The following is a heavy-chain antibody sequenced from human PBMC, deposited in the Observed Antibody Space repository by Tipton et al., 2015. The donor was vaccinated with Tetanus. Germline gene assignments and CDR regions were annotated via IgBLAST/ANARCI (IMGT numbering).Heavy chain of an antibody. CDR1: GFTVSSNY. CDR3: AGPSTVYYYYGMDV. D-gene: IGHD1-14*01. J-gene: IGHJ6*02. Sequence: SLRLSCAASGFTVSSNYMSWVRQAPGKGLEWVSVIYSGGGTYYADSVKGRFTISRDNSKNTLYLQMNSLRAEDTAVYYCAGPSTVYYYYGMDVWGQGTTVTVSS. CDR2: IYSGGGT. V-gene: IGHV3-66*01.